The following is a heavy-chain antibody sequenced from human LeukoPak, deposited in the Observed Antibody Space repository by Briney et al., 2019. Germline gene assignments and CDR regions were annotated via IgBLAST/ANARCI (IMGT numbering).Heavy chain of an antibody. V-gene: IGHV3-30*03. CDR3: ARGGEMYDY. CDR1: GFTFSSYG. CDR2: ISYDGSNK. Sequence: GGSLRLSCAASGFTFSSYGMHWVRQAPGKGLEWVAVISYDGSNKYYADSVKGRFTISRDNSKNTLYLQMNSLRAEDTAVYYCARGGEMYDYWGQGTLVTVS. D-gene: IGHD3-10*01. J-gene: IGHJ4*02.